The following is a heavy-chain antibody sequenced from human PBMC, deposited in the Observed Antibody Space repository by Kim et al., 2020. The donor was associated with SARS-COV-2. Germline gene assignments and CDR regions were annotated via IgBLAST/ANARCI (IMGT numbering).Heavy chain of an antibody. V-gene: IGHV4-59*08. J-gene: IGHJ6*04. CDR1: GGSINGYS. D-gene: IGHD3-10*01. CDR3: ARVPLLSGYYGSSHYYGMDV. Sequence: SETLSLTCSVSGGSINGYSWSWIRQPPGKGLEWIGYISDSGSPNYNPSLKSRVTISVDTSKNNFSLKLASVTAADTALYYCARVPLLSGYYGSSHYYGMDVWGKGTTVTVSS. CDR2: ISDSGSP.